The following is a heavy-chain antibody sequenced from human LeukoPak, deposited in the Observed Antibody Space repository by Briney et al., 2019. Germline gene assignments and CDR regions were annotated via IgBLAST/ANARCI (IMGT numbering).Heavy chain of an antibody. D-gene: IGHD2-15*01. CDR1: GGSISNYY. CDR3: ARGSSGARFDY. J-gene: IGHJ4*02. Sequence: SETLSLTYTVSGGSISNYYWSWIRQPAGKGLEWIGRIHTSGSSNCNPSLKSRVTMSVDTSKNQFSLKLTSVTAADTAVYYCARGSSGARFDYSGQGTLVTVSS. V-gene: IGHV4-4*07. CDR2: IHTSGSS.